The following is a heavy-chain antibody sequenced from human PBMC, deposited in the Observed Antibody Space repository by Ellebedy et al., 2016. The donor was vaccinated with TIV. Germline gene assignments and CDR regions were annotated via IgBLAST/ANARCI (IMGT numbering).Heavy chain of an antibody. Sequence: GESLKISXAASGFTFSSYWMSWVRQAPGKGLEWVANIKQDGSEKYYVDSVKGRFTISRDNAKNSLYLQMNSLRAEDTAVYYCAKDRYCSGGSCYSMLSGWFDPWGQGTLVTVSS. CDR3: AKDRYCSGGSCYSMLSGWFDP. J-gene: IGHJ5*02. V-gene: IGHV3-7*03. CDR1: GFTFSSYW. CDR2: IKQDGSEK. D-gene: IGHD2-15*01.